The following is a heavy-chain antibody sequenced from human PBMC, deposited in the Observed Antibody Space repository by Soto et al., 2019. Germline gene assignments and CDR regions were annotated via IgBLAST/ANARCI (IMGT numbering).Heavy chain of an antibody. J-gene: IGHJ4*02. CDR3: ARVYDGLDY. Sequence: QVQLQESGPGLVKPSGTLSLTCAVSGGSISSSQWWSWVRQPPGKGLEWIGEIYQSGSTNYNPSLKSRVTMSIDKPKNQFSLRLSSVTAADTAVYYCARVYDGLDYWGQGTLVTVSS. CDR1: GGSISSSQW. CDR2: IYQSGST. D-gene: IGHD5-12*01. V-gene: IGHV4-4*02.